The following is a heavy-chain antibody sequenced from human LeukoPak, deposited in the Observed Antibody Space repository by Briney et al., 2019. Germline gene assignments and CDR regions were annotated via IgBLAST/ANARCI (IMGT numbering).Heavy chain of an antibody. D-gene: IGHD2-2*01. CDR3: ATVRESCSSTSCPFDR. J-gene: IGHJ4*02. Sequence: GASVKVSCKASGYTFTGYYMHWVRQAPGQGLEWMGGIIPAFGTLKYAQKFQGRATMTTDESATTAYLELTSLTSEDTAVYFCATVRESCSSTSCPFDRWGQGTLVTVSS. V-gene: IGHV1-69*05. CDR1: GYTFTGYY. CDR2: IIPAFGTL.